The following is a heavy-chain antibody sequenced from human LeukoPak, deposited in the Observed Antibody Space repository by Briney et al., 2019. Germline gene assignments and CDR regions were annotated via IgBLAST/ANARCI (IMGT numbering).Heavy chain of an antibody. V-gene: IGHV3-30*18. D-gene: IGHD5-12*01. CDR3: AKPRLRGGYLFDY. CDR1: GFTFSSYG. CDR2: VSDDGSNK. J-gene: IGHJ4*02. Sequence: GGSLRLSCAASGFTFSSYGMHWVRQAPGKGLEWMAVVSDDGSNKYYADSVRGRFTISRDNSKNTLYLQMSSLRDEDTAVSYCAKPRLRGGYLFDYWGQGTLVTVSS.